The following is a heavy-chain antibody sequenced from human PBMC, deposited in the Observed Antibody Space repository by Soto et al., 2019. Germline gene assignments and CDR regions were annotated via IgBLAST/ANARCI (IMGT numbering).Heavy chain of an antibody. CDR2: ISGSGGST. CDR3: VVQWLVRGGHSH. J-gene: IGHJ4*02. Sequence: PGGSLRLSCAASGFTFSSYAMSWVRQAPGKGLEWVSAISGSGGSTYYADSVKGRFTISRDNSKNTLYLQMNSLRAEDTAVYYCVVQWLVRGGHSHWGQGTLVTVS. V-gene: IGHV3-23*01. CDR1: GFTFSSYA. D-gene: IGHD6-19*01.